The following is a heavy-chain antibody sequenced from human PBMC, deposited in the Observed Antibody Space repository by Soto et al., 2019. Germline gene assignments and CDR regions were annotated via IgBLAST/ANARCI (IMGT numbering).Heavy chain of an antibody. J-gene: IGHJ4*02. CDR2: ISGSGGST. CDR3: AKACGYSSSWYSPGDY. V-gene: IGHV3-23*01. Sequence: EVQLLESGGGLVQPGGSLRLSCAASGFTFSSYAMSWVRQAPGKGLEWVSAISGSGGSTYYADSVKGRFTISRDNSKNTLYLQMNSLRAEDTAVYYCAKACGYSSSWYSPGDYWGQGTLFTVSS. D-gene: IGHD6-13*01. CDR1: GFTFSSYA.